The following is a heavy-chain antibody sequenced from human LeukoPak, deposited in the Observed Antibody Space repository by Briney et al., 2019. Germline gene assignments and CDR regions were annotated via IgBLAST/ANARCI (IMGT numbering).Heavy chain of an antibody. Sequence: ASVKVSCKASGYTFTGYYMHWVRQAPGQGLEWMGWINPNSGGTNYAQKFQGRVTMTRDTSISTAYMELSRLRSDDTAVYYCARDRYNWNWRDYYYYMDVWGKGTTVTVSS. J-gene: IGHJ6*03. CDR1: GYTFTGYY. CDR2: INPNSGGT. D-gene: IGHD1-7*01. V-gene: IGHV1-2*02. CDR3: ARDRYNWNWRDYYYYMDV.